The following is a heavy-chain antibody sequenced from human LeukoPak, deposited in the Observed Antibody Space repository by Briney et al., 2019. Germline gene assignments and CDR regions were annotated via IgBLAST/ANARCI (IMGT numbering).Heavy chain of an antibody. CDR3: ARAFYSSGWPFDY. CDR1: GYTFTGYY. CDR2: INPNSGGT. V-gene: IGHV1-2*02. D-gene: IGHD6-19*01. J-gene: IGHJ4*02. Sequence: ASVKVSCKASGYTFTGYYMHWVRQAPGQGLEWMGWINPNSGGTNYAQKFQGRVTMTRDTSISTAYMELSRLRSDDTAVYYCARAFYSSGWPFDYWGQGTLVTVSS.